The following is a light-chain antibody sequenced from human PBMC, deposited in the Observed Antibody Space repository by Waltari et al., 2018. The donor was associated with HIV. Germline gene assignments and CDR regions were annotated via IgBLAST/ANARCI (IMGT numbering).Light chain of an antibody. CDR3: QQLKSYPLT. J-gene: IGKJ4*01. Sequence: DIQLTQSPALLSASVGDRVTISCRASQDIDTYLAWYHQNPGKAPKLLIYAASTLQAGVSSRFSGSGSGTEFALTISGLQPDDFATYYCQQLKSYPLTFGGGTTVDI. CDR1: QDIDTY. CDR2: AAS. V-gene: IGKV1-9*01.